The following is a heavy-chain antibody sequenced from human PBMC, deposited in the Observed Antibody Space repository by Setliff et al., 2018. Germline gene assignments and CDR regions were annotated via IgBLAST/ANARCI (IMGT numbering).Heavy chain of an antibody. CDR2: IGASGDRT. D-gene: IGHD6-13*01. J-gene: IGHJ4*02. Sequence: GGSLRLSCVASTFTFSRYAITWVRQAPGKGLEWVSSIGASGDRTYYADSVKGRFTISRDNSKKTLYLQMNSLRAEDTAVYYCVKDVVGYSSTWPKRDYFDYWGQGTLVTVSS. V-gene: IGHV3-23*01. CDR1: TFTFSRYA. CDR3: VKDVVGYSSTWPKRDYFDY.